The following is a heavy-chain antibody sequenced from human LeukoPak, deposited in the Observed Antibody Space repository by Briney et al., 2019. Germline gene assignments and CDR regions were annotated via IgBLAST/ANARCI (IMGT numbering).Heavy chain of an antibody. D-gene: IGHD6-13*01. V-gene: IGHV3-NL1*01. J-gene: IGHJ3*02. Sequence: PGGSLRLSCAASGFTFKTYGMNWVRQAPGKGLEWVSSINSGSTQTYYADSVKGRFTISRDNSKNTLYLQMNSLRAEDTAVYYCAKARIAAAAHDAFDIWGQGTMVTVSS. CDR3: AKARIAAAAHDAFDI. CDR1: GFTFKTYG. CDR2: INSGSTQT.